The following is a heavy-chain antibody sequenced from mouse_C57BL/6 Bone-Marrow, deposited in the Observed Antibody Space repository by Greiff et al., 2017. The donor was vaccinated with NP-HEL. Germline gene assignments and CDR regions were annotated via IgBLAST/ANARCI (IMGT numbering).Heavy chain of an antibody. CDR3: ARVGLDYPYAMDY. J-gene: IGHJ4*01. CDR2: ISYDGSN. CDR1: GYSITSGYY. D-gene: IGHD2-4*01. V-gene: IGHV3-6*01. Sequence: EVQLQESGPGLVKPSQSLSLTCSVTGYSITSGYYWNWIRQFPGNKLEWMGYISYDGSNNYNPSLKNRISITRDTSKNQFFLKLNSVTTEDTATYYCARVGLDYPYAMDYWGQGTSVTVSS.